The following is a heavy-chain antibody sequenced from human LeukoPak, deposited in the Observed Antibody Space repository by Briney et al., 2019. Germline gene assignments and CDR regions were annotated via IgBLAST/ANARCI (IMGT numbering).Heavy chain of an antibody. CDR2: FYHSGIT. CDR3: ARAGRRSPFDY. Sequence: SETLSLTCTVSGYSISSGYFWGWVRQPPGKGLEWIGSFYHSGITYYNPSLKSRVTISVDTSKNQFSLKLSSVTAADTAVYYCARAGRRSPFDYWGQGTLVTVSS. CDR1: GYSISSGYF. V-gene: IGHV4-38-2*02. J-gene: IGHJ4*02.